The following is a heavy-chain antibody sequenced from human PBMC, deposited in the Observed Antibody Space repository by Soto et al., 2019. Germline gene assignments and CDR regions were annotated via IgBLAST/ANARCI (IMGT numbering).Heavy chain of an antibody. CDR2: IKQDGSEK. CDR1: GFTFTNYW. V-gene: IGHV3-7*01. CDR3: ARDLHGSGSRWSGLDV. J-gene: IGHJ6*02. D-gene: IGHD3-10*01. Sequence: PGGSLRLSCAASGFTFTNYWMSWVRQAPGKGLEWVANIKQDGSEKWYVDSVKGRFTISRDNAENSLYLQMSSMRAEDTAVYYCARDLHGSGSRWSGLDVWGQGTTVTVSS.